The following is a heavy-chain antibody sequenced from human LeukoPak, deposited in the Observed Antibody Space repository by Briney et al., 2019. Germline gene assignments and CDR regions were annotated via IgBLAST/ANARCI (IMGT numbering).Heavy chain of an antibody. CDR1: GSSFTSYW. J-gene: IGHJ3*02. Sequence: GASLKISCKGPGSSFTSYWIGWVRQMPGKGLEWMGIIYPGDSDTRYSPSFQGQVTISADKSISTAYLQWSSLKASDTAMYYCARHSHYGDWFAFDIWGQGTMVTVSS. CDR2: IYPGDSDT. CDR3: ARHSHYGDWFAFDI. V-gene: IGHV5-51*01. D-gene: IGHD4-17*01.